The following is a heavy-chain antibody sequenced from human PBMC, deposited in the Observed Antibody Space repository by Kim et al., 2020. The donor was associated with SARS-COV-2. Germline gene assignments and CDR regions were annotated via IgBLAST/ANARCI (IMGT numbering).Heavy chain of an antibody. CDR2: ISYDGSNK. Sequence: GGSLRLSCAASGFTFSSYAMHWVRQAPGKGLEWVAVISYDGSNKYYADSVKGRFTISRDNSKNTLYLQMNSLRAEDTAVYYCARGFGNWYFDLWGRGTLVTVSS. CDR1: GFTFSSYA. D-gene: IGHD3-3*01. CDR3: ARGFGNWYFDL. J-gene: IGHJ2*01. V-gene: IGHV3-30-3*01.